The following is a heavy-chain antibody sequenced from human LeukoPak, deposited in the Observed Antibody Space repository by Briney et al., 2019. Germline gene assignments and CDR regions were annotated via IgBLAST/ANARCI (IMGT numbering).Heavy chain of an antibody. Sequence: GGSLRLSCAASGFTFSSYGMHWVRQAPGKGLEWVAVISYDGSNKYYADSVKGRFTISRDNSKNTLYLQMNSLRAEDTAVYYCAKEGITMVRGVPYCYGMDVWGQGTTVTVSS. CDR3: AKEGITMVRGVPYCYGMDV. CDR2: ISYDGSNK. V-gene: IGHV3-30*18. D-gene: IGHD3-10*01. CDR1: GFTFSSYG. J-gene: IGHJ6*02.